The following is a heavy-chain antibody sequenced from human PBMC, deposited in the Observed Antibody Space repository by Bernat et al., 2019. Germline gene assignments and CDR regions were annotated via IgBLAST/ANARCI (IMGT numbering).Heavy chain of an antibody. J-gene: IGHJ6*04. CDR2: IYYSGST. CDR1: GSISSYY. CDR3: ARGGENYDFWSGRTIYYYYYYGMDV. D-gene: IGHD3-3*01. Sequence: GSISSYYLSWIRQPPGKGLEWIGYIYYSGSTNYNPSLKSRVTISVDTSKNQFSLKLSSVTAADSAVYYCARGGENYDFWSGRTIYYYYYYGMDVWGKG. V-gene: IGHV4-59*01.